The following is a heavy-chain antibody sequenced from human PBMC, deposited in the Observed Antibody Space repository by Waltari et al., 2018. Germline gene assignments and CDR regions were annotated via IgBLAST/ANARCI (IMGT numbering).Heavy chain of an antibody. V-gene: IGHV4-4*02. D-gene: IGHD3-9*01. Sequence: QVQLQESGPGLVKPSGTLSLTCVVSGDSINNNHWWGWIRQAPGKVLEWIGQIYGSGSTIYNPAVKGRVTISADNSKNQFSLTLKSVTAADTALYFCARGLTQYGATTGFDYWGQGTRVSVSS. CDR3: ARGLTQYGATTGFDY. CDR2: IYGSGST. CDR1: GDSINNNHW. J-gene: IGHJ4*02.